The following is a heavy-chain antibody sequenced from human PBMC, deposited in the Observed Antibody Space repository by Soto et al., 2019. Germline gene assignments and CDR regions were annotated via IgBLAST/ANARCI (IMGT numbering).Heavy chain of an antibody. J-gene: IGHJ4*02. D-gene: IGHD3-9*01. Sequence: ASVKVSRKASGYTFTSYGISWVRQAPGQGLEWMGWISAYNGNTNYAQKLQGRVTMTTDTSTSTAYMELRSLRSDDTAVYYCARDYDILTGAPYYFDYWGQGTLVTVSS. CDR1: GYTFTSYG. CDR3: ARDYDILTGAPYYFDY. V-gene: IGHV1-18*01. CDR2: ISAYNGNT.